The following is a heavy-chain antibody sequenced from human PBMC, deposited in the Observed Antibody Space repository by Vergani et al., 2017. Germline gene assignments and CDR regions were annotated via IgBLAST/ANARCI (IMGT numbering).Heavy chain of an antibody. CDR3: VRARCSGPCFMSNWFDS. V-gene: IGHV3-74*02. J-gene: IGHJ5*01. CDR1: GFSFSGYW. CDR2: IKSDGSIT. Sequence: EVNLLESGGGLVQPGGSLRLSCEGSGFSFSGYWMHWVRQSPEKGLVWVSRIKSDGSITNYADSVKGRFTISRDNAKNTLYLEMNSLRGDDTAIYYCVRARCSGPCFMSNWFDSWGQGTLVTVSS. D-gene: IGHD5-12*01.